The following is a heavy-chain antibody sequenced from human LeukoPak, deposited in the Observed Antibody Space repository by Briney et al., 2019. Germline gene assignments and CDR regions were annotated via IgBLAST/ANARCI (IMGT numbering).Heavy chain of an antibody. V-gene: IGHV3-48*03. J-gene: IGHJ4*02. CDR2: ISSGGSTI. D-gene: IGHD3-10*01. CDR3: AKGSMVRGVIDY. CDR1: GFTFSSYE. Sequence: GGSLRLSCAASGFTFSSYEMNWVRQAPGKGLEWVSYISSGGSTIYYADSVKGRFTISRDNAKNSLYLQMNSLRAEDTAVYYCAKGSMVRGVIDYWGQGTLVTVSS.